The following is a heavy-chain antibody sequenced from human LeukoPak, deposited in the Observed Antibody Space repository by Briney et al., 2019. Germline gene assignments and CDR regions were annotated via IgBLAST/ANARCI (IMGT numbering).Heavy chain of an antibody. D-gene: IGHD3-16*01. CDR1: GGSISDNY. V-gene: IGHV4-4*07. Sequence: SETLSLTCIVSGGSISDNYWSWIRQPAGKGLEWIGRLFPSGSSNYNPSLKSRVTISVDTSKNQFSLKLSSVTAADTAVYYCARGLEGPLREGDFDYWGQGTLVTVSS. CDR3: ARGLEGPLREGDFDY. J-gene: IGHJ4*02. CDR2: LFPSGSS.